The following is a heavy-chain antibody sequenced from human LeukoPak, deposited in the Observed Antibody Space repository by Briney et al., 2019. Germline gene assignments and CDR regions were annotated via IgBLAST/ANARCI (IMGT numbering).Heavy chain of an antibody. CDR3: AKGEGGYLFDY. Sequence: GGSLRLSCAVSGLTFSRYAVNWVRQPPGKGLEWVSIISNSGGISVYADSVKGRFTISRDNSKNTLYLQMNSLRAEDTAVYYCAKGEGGYLFDYWGQGTLVTVSS. V-gene: IGHV3-23*01. CDR2: ISNSGGIS. J-gene: IGHJ4*02. D-gene: IGHD3-10*01. CDR1: GLTFSRYA.